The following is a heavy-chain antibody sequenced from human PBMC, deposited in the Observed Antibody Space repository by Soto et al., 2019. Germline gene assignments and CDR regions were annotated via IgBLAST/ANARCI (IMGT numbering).Heavy chain of an antibody. V-gene: IGHV4-4*07. CDR1: GGSISEKY. Sequence: SETLSLTCIVSGGSISEKYWNLVRQPPGKGLEWIGLIFANGHTDYNPSLKSRVTMSVDASKNQFSLRLTSMTAADTAVYYCVASLAASGLNWLDPWGRGTMVTVPS. D-gene: IGHD6-13*01. CDR3: VASLAASGLNWLDP. CDR2: IFANGHT. J-gene: IGHJ5*02.